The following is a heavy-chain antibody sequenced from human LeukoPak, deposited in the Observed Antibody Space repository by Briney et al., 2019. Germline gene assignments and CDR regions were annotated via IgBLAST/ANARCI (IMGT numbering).Heavy chain of an antibody. V-gene: IGHV4-61*01. Sequence: SETLSLTCTVSGGSASSGSYYWSWIRQPPGKGLEWIGYIYYSGSTNYNPSLKSRVTISVDTSKNQFSLKLSSVTAADTAVYYCAREGGDHDYGDYDDPYYFDYWGQGTLVTVSS. CDR1: GGSASSGSYY. J-gene: IGHJ4*02. D-gene: IGHD4-17*01. CDR2: IYYSGST. CDR3: AREGGDHDYGDYDDPYYFDY.